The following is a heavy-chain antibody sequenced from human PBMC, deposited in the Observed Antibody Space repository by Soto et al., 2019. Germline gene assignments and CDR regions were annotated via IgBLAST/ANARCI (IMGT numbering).Heavy chain of an antibody. V-gene: IGHV5-51*01. CDR3: VRHEATYYYSSGMDV. CDR2: IYPGDTDT. Sequence: PGESLKLSCKGSGYSFTSYWIGWVRQMPGKGLEWVGIIYPGDTDTRYSPSFQGQVTISADRSISTAYLQWSSLKASDTAMYYCVRHEATYYYSSGMDVGGQGTAVTV. J-gene: IGHJ6*02. CDR1: GYSFTSYW.